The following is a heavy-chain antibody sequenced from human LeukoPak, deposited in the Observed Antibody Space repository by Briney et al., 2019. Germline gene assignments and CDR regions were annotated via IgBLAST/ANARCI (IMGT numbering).Heavy chain of an antibody. J-gene: IGHJ4*02. Sequence: SVKVSCKASGGTFSSYAISWVRQAPGQGLEWMGGIIPIFGTANYAQKFQGRVTITADESMSTAYMELSSLRSEDTAVYYCARDPLPTYYDSSGYSDYWGQGTLVTVSS. V-gene: IGHV1-69*13. CDR1: GGTFSSYA. CDR2: IIPIFGTA. CDR3: ARDPLPTYYDSSGYSDY. D-gene: IGHD3-22*01.